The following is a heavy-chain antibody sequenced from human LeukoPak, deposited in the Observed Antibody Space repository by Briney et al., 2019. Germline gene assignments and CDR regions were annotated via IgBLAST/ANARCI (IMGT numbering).Heavy chain of an antibody. D-gene: IGHD3-10*01. CDR2: ISSSSSTI. J-gene: IGHJ3*02. Sequence: GGSLRLSCAASGFTFSSYSMNWVRQAPGKGLEWVSYISSSSSTIYYADSVKGRFTISRDNSKNTLYLQMNSLRAEDTAVYYCARGFRGMVRGVSPFGPAFDIWGQGTMVTVSS. V-gene: IGHV3-48*01. CDR3: ARGFRGMVRGVSPFGPAFDI. CDR1: GFTFSSYS.